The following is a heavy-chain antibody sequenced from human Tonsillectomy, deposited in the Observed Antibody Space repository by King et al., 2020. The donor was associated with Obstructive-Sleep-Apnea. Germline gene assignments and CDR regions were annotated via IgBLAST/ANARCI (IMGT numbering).Heavy chain of an antibody. Sequence: QLQESGPGLVKPSGTLSFTCAVSGGSISSSNWWSWVRQPPGKGLEWIGEIYHSGSTNDNPSPKSGVTISVDKSKHQFSLKLSTVTAADTAVYYCARDLDNSSSWYYFDYWGQGTLVTVSS. CDR3: ARDLDNSSSWYYFDY. CDR1: GGSISSSNW. J-gene: IGHJ4*02. D-gene: IGHD6-13*01. V-gene: IGHV4-4*02. CDR2: IYHSGST.